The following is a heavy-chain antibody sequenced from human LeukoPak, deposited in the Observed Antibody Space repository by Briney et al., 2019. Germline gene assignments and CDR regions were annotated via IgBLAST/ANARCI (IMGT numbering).Heavy chain of an antibody. CDR1: GDSISSTSYY. J-gene: IGHJ5*02. CDR3: ARQQIDTSLFDP. CDR2: IFYSGSA. V-gene: IGHV4-39*01. Sequence: PSETLSLTCIVSGDSISSTSYYWAWIRQPPGKGLEWIGMIFYSGSAYYTPSLRGRVTLSVDTSRNQFSLNLISVTAADTGVYFCARQQIDTSLFDPWGQGTLVTLSS. D-gene: IGHD3-9*01.